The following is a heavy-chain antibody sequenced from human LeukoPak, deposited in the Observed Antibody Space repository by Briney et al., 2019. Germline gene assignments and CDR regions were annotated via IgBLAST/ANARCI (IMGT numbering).Heavy chain of an antibody. CDR1: GFTFSSYE. CDR3: ARAGSTWLRFDYYYYMDV. J-gene: IGHJ6*03. D-gene: IGHD5-12*01. V-gene: IGHV3-48*03. CDR2: ISSSGSTR. Sequence: GGSLRLSCAASGFTFSSYEMNWVRQAPGKGLEWVSYISSSGSTRYYADSVKGRFTISRDNAKNSLYLQMNSLRAEDTAVYYCARAGSTWLRFDYYYYMDVWGKGTTVTISS.